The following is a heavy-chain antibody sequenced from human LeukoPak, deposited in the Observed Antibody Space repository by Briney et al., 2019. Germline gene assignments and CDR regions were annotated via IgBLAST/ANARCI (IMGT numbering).Heavy chain of an antibody. V-gene: IGHV4-31*03. CDR1: GSSISSGGYY. D-gene: IGHD6-13*01. CDR2: IYYSGST. Sequence: SETLSLTCTVSGSSISSGGYYWSWIRQHPGKGLEWIGYIYYSGSTYYNPSLKSRVTISVDTSKNQFSLKLSSVTAADTAVYYCARGGMRTPSDYWGQGTLVTVSS. J-gene: IGHJ4*02. CDR3: ARGGMRTPSDY.